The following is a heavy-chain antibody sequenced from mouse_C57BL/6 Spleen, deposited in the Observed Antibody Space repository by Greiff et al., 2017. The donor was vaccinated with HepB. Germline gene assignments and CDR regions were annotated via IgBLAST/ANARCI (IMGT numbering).Heavy chain of an antibody. Sequence: QVQLQQPGAELVKPGASVKLSCKASGYTFTSYWMQWVIQRPGQCLEWIGEIDPSDSYTNYNQKFKGKATLTVDTSSSTAYMQLSSLTSEDSAVDDCARGVEDYAMDYWGQGTSVTVSS. CDR3: ARGVEDYAMDY. D-gene: IGHD1-1*02. CDR2: IDPSDSYT. V-gene: IGHV1-50*01. CDR1: GYTFTSYW. J-gene: IGHJ4*01.